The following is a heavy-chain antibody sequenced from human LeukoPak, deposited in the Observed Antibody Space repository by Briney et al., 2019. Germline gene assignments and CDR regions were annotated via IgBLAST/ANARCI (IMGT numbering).Heavy chain of an antibody. CDR3: ARVAFTSDYYIDY. CDR2: ISGSSSYI. V-gene: IGHV3-21*01. J-gene: IGHJ4*02. Sequence: GGSLRLSCAASGFNFSTSSMNWVRQAPGKGLEWVSSISGSSSYIYYADSVKGRFTISRDNAKNSLYLQMNSLRAEDTAVYYCARVAFTSDYYIDYWGQGTLVTVSS. D-gene: IGHD3-3*01. CDR1: GFNFSTSS.